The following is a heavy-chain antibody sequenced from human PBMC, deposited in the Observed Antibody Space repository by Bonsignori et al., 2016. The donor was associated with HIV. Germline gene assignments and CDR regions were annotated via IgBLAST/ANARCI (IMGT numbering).Heavy chain of an antibody. J-gene: IGHJ3*02. CDR3: ARWDQLHAFDI. CDR2: IYHTGYN. D-gene: IGHD2-2*01. V-gene: IGHV4-30-2*01. Sequence: QLQLQESGSGLVKPSQTLSLTCAVSGGSISSTGFSWSWIRQPPGKGLEWIGNIYHTGYNYSNSSLKSRVTLSVDRSKNQFSLKLTSVTAADTAVYYCARWDQLHAFDIVGTKGQVVTVSS. CDR1: GGSISSTGFS.